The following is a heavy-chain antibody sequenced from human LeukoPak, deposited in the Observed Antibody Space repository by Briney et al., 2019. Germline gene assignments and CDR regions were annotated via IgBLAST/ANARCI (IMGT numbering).Heavy chain of an antibody. Sequence: GGYLRLSCAASGFTFSSYAMSWVRQAPGKGLEWVSAISGSGGSTYYADFVKGRFTISRDNSKNTLYLQMNSLRAEDTAVYYCAKGLSATIPRPDYWGQGTLVTVSS. J-gene: IGHJ4*02. V-gene: IGHV3-23*01. CDR1: GFTFSSYA. CDR3: AKGLSATIPRPDY. D-gene: IGHD5-12*01. CDR2: ISGSGGST.